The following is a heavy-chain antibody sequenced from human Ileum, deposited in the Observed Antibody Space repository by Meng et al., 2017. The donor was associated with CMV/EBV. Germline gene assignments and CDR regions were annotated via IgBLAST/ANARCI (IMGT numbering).Heavy chain of an antibody. V-gene: IGHV4-34*01. Sequence: AVYGGSVKGYYWSWIRQPPGKGLEWIGEINHSGSTKYNPSLKSRVTISVDTSKNQFSLKLSSVTAADTAVYYCAGVVPAATNWFDPWVQGTLVTVSS. J-gene: IGHJ5*02. CDR3: AGVVPAATNWFDP. D-gene: IGHD2-2*01. CDR1: GGSVKGYY. CDR2: INHSGST.